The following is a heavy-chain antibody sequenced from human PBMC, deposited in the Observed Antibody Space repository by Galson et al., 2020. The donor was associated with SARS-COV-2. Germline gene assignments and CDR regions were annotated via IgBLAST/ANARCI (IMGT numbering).Heavy chain of an antibody. Sequence: SETLSLTCTVSGGSIRGYYWSWIRQPAGKGLEWIGLINSGGTTNYNPSLKSRVTMSVDTSKNQFSLQLTSVTAADTAVYYCARGILGFDDWGQGALVIVSS. CDR3: ARGILGFDD. J-gene: IGHJ4*02. V-gene: IGHV4-4*07. D-gene: IGHD1-26*01. CDR1: GGSIRGYY. CDR2: INSGGTT.